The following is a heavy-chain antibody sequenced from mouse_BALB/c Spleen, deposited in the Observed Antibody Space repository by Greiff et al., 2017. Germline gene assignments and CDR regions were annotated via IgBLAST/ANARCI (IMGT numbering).Heavy chain of an antibody. D-gene: IGHD2-4*01. J-gene: IGHJ3*01. CDR1: GYTFTSYT. Sequence: VKLMESAAELARPGASVKMSCKASGYTFTSYTMHWVKQRPGQGLEWIGYINPSSGYTEYNQKFKDKTTLTADKSSSTAYMQLSSLTSEDSAVYYCARCDYDGFAYWGQGTLVTVSA. CDR2: INPSSGYT. V-gene: IGHV1-4*02. CDR3: ARCDYDGFAY.